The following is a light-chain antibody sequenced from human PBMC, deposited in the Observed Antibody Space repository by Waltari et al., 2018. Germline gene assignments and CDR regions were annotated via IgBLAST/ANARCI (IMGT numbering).Light chain of an antibody. Sequence: EIVLTQSPGTLSLSPGERATLSCRTSQSLSRPLAWYQQRPGQAPRLLIYDASRRAPGIPDRFMGSGSWTDFSLTISRLEPEDFAGYYCQHYVTLPATFGQGTRVELK. CDR3: QHYVTLPAT. CDR2: DAS. CDR1: QSLSRP. V-gene: IGKV3-20*01. J-gene: IGKJ1*01.